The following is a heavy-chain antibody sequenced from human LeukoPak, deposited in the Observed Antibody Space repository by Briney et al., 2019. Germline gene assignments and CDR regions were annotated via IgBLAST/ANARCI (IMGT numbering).Heavy chain of an antibody. CDR1: GFTFSNSA. D-gene: IGHD3-22*01. CDR3: AIMHRYYDGSGYWVQ. Sequence: GGSLRLSCAASGFTFSNSAMSWVRQAPGKGLEWVSGISTSGGSTSYADSVKGRFTISRDNPRNTLYMQMNSLRDEDTAVYYCAIMHRYYDGSGYWVQWGQGTLVTVSS. V-gene: IGHV3-23*01. CDR2: ISTSGGST. J-gene: IGHJ4*02.